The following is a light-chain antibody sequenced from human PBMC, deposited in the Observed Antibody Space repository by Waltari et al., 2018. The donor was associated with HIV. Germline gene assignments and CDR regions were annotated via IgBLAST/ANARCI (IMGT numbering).Light chain of an antibody. CDR2: DNY. J-gene: IGLJ3*02. CDR3: GTWDSGLSAVV. CDR1: SSNIGSND. V-gene: IGLV1-51*01. Sequence: QSVLTQPPSVSAAPGQRVTIPCPRSSSNIGSNDFSWYQQLPGTAPKLLIFDNYKRPSGIPDRFSGSKSGTSATLGITGLQTGDEADYYCGTWDSGLSAVVFGGGTKLTVL.